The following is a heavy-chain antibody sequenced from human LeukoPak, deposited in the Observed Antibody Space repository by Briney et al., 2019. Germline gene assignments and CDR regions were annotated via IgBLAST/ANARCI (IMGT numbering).Heavy chain of an antibody. Sequence: PSETLSLTCAVYGGSFTDYHWSWIRQSPGARLEWIGEINYTGRTHYKPSLKSRATISIDMSKNQVSLKMTSMAAADTAIYYCARERRVEVAARTTVAFDVWGQGTMVTVSS. V-gene: IGHV4-34*01. CDR3: ARERRVEVAARTTVAFDV. CDR1: GGSFTDYH. D-gene: IGHD6-19*01. J-gene: IGHJ3*01. CDR2: INYTGRT.